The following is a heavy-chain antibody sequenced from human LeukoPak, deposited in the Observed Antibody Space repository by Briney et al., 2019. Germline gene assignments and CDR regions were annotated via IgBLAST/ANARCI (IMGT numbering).Heavy chain of an antibody. J-gene: IGHJ4*02. CDR2: INPNSGGT. Sequence: ASVKVSCKASGYTFTGYYMHWVRQAPGQGVEWMGWINPNSGGTNYAQKFQGRVTMTRDTSISTAYMELSRLRSDDTAVYYCAKRWNYGPFDYWGQGTLVAVSS. CDR3: AKRWNYGPFDY. D-gene: IGHD1-7*01. V-gene: IGHV1-2*02. CDR1: GYTFTGYY.